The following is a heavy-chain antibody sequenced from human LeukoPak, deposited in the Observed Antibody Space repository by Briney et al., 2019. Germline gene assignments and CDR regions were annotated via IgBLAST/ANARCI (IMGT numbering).Heavy chain of an antibody. D-gene: IGHD6-13*01. Sequence: ASVKLSCKASGSTFATYGFCLMRHAPGPGLEWIGWISANTGKTDYARKFQGRVTMTTDTSTSTDYMELRSLRPDDSAVYYCAKVAGDRMDYWGQGTLLTVSS. CDR1: GSTFATYG. CDR2: ISANTGKT. J-gene: IGHJ4*02. CDR3: AKVAGDRMDY. V-gene: IGHV1-18*01.